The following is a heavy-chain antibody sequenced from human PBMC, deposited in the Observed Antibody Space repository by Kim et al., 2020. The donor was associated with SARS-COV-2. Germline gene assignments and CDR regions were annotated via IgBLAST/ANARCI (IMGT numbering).Heavy chain of an antibody. CDR1: GFTFSNDG. D-gene: IGHD2-21*02. Sequence: GGSLRLSCAASGFTFSNDGLSWVRQAPGKGLEWVGRIKAKSGGTSTEYSVQVQGTISISSDDYELMVFMQRNSPKTKDTDEYYYMTAVTAPSSAYWGQGT. J-gene: IGHJ4*02. V-gene: IGHV3-15*01. CDR2: IKAKSGGTST. CDR3: MTAVTAPSSAY.